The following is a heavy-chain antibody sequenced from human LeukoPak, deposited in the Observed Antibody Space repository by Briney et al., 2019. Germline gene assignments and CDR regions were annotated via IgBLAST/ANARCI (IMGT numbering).Heavy chain of an antibody. V-gene: IGHV3-23*01. D-gene: IGHD3-10*01. CDR2: ISGSGGST. J-gene: IGHJ5*02. CDR3: AKDPSGSPRYWFDP. CDR1: GFTFSSYA. Sequence: PGGSLRLSCAASGFTFSSYAMSWVRQAPGKGLEWVSAISGSGGSTYYADSVKGRFTISRDNSKNTLYLQMNNLRAEDTAVYYCAKDPSGSPRYWFDPWGQGTLVTVSS.